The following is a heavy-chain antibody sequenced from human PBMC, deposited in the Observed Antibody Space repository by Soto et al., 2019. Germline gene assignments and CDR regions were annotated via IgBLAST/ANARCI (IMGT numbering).Heavy chain of an antibody. J-gene: IGHJ4*02. CDR2: IIPIFGTA. V-gene: IGHV1-69*06. CDR3: ARLGVTAPFFDY. D-gene: IGHD3-16*01. CDR1: GGTFSSYA. Sequence: VQLVQSGSEVKKPGSSVKVSCKASGGTFSSYAISWVRQAPGQGLEWMGVIIPIFGTANYAQKFQGRATITADKSTSPAYMELSSMRSEDTAVYYCARLGVTAPFFDYWGQGTLVTVSS.